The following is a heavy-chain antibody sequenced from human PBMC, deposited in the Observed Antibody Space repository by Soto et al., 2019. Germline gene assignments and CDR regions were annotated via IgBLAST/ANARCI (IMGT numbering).Heavy chain of an antibody. Sequence: QVQLQQSGPGLVKPSQPLSLTCAISVDSVSSNSAPWDWIRQSPSRGLEWLGRTYYRSKWSNDYAVSVKGRITINPDTSNNPFSLHLNSVTPDDTAVYYCARLIGNSWLDSWGQGKLVTVSS. CDR3: ARLIGNSWLDS. D-gene: IGHD3-16*01. CDR2: TYYRSKWSN. CDR1: VDSVSSNSAP. J-gene: IGHJ5*01. V-gene: IGHV6-1*01.